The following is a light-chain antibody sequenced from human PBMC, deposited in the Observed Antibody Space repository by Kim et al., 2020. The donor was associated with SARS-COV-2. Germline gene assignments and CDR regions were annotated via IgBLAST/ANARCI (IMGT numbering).Light chain of an antibody. CDR3: QVWDSNSDHPV. V-gene: IGLV3-21*04. J-gene: IGLJ7*01. CDR1: DIGSKS. CDR2: YDS. Sequence: SYELTQPPSVSVAPGQTATITCGGDDIGSKSVHWHQQRPGRAPLLVMYYDSDRPSGIPERLSGSNSGNTATLSISRVEAGDEADYYCQVWDSNSDHPVFGGGTQLTVL.